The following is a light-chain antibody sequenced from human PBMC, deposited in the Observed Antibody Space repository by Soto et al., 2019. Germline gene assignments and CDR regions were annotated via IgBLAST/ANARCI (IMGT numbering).Light chain of an antibody. J-gene: IGKJ3*01. CDR1: QAVSRN. CDR3: QQYNDWPPFT. V-gene: IGKV3-15*01. CDR2: GAS. Sequence: EIVMTQSPATLSVSPGERATLSCRASQAVSRNLVWDQQKPGQAPRLLIYGASTRATGIPARFSGSGSGTEFTLTISSLLSEDCAVYYCQQYNDWPPFTFGPGTRVDIK.